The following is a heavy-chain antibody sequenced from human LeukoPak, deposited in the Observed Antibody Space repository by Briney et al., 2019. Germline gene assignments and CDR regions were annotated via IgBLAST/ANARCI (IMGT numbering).Heavy chain of an antibody. CDR3: ARDSGSGSYFDY. CDR2: ISYDGSNK. V-gene: IGHV3-30-3*01. CDR1: GFTFSSYA. J-gene: IGHJ4*02. Sequence: GGSLRLSCAASGFTFSSYAVHWVRQAPGKGLEWVAVISYDGSNKYYADSVKGRFTISRDNSKNTLYLQMNSLRAEDTAVYYCARDSGSGSYFDYWGQGTLVTVSS. D-gene: IGHD3-10*01.